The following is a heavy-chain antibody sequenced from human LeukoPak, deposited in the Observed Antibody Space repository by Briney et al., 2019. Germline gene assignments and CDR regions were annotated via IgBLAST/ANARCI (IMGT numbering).Heavy chain of an antibody. CDR1: GGSISSYY. CDR3: ARDTYYYDNSDYIRPYYFDY. CDR2: IYYSGST. J-gene: IGHJ4*02. V-gene: IGHV4-59*01. Sequence: NPSETLSLTCSVSGGSISSYYWTWIRQPPGKGLEWIGHIYYSGSTNYNPSLKSRVTISVDTSKKQFFLKLSSVTAADTAVYYCARDTYYYDNSDYIRPYYFDYWGQGTLVTVSS. D-gene: IGHD3-22*01.